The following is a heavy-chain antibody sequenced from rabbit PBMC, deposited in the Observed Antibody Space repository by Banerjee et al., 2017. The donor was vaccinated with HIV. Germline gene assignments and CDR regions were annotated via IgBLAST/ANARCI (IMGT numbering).Heavy chain of an antibody. J-gene: IGHJ3*01. CDR3: GRGVGNSVWGDL. CDR1: GIDFSSYW. V-gene: IGHV1S40*01. D-gene: IGHD4-1*01. CDR2: IYTGSSGTT. Sequence: QSLEESGGDLVKPGASLTLTCTASGIDFSSYWMSWVRQAPGKGLEWIACIYTGSSGTTAYASWAKGRFTISKTSSTTVTLQMTSLTAADTATYFCGRGVGNSVWGDLWGQGTLVTVS.